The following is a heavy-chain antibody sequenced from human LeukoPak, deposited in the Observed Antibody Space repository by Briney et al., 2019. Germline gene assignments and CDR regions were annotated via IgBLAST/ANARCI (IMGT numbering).Heavy chain of an antibody. CDR1: GYTFSNYY. CDR2: INPSGGST. J-gene: IGHJ6*02. Sequence: ASVTVSCKASGYTFSNYYMHWVRQAPGQGLGWMGIINPSGGSTSYAQNFQGRVTITRDSSTSTVYMELSSLRSEDAAVYYCARGSADWHYYYALDVWGQGTTVTVSS. V-gene: IGHV1-46*01. D-gene: IGHD3/OR15-3a*01. CDR3: ARGSADWHYYYALDV.